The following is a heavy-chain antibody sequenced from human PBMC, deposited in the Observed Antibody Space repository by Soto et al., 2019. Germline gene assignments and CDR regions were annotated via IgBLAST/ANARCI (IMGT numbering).Heavy chain of an antibody. Sequence: GGSLRLSCAASGFTFSSYLVHWVRQAPGRGLLWVSRINGDGSSTNYADSVKGRFTISRDNAKNTLYLQMNSLRAEDTDVYLCGRGGSGIYGMDVWGQGTTVTVSS. CDR3: GRGGSGIYGMDV. V-gene: IGHV3-74*01. CDR1: GFTFSSYL. J-gene: IGHJ6*02. D-gene: IGHD6-13*01. CDR2: INGDGSST.